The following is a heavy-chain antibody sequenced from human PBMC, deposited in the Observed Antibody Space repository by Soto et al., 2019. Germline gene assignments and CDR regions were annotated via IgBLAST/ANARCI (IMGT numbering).Heavy chain of an antibody. Sequence: PSETLSLTCTVSGDSISSGDHSWNWIRQPPGKGLEWIGYIFYTGNSKYNPSLKSRVTMSVDTSKNQFSLKLNSVTAADTAVYYCGRLYDSSGYGSGYYFDYWGQGTLVTVSS. V-gene: IGHV4-30-4*01. J-gene: IGHJ4*02. CDR1: GDSISSGDHS. D-gene: IGHD3-22*01. CDR3: GRLYDSSGYGSGYYFDY. CDR2: IFYTGNS.